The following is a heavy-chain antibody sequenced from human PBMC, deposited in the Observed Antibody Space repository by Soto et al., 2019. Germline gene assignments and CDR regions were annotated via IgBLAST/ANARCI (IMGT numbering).Heavy chain of an antibody. CDR2: IYYSGST. D-gene: IGHD3-10*01. CDR3: ARVWGGAFDI. J-gene: IGHJ3*02. V-gene: IGHV4-59*01. CDR1: GGSISSYY. Sequence: QVQLQESGPGLVKPSETLSLTCTVSGGSISSYYWSWIRQPPGKGLELIGYIYYSGSTNYHPSLKSRVTISVDTSKDPFSLKLSSVTAADTAVYYCARVWGGAFDIWGQGTMVTVSS.